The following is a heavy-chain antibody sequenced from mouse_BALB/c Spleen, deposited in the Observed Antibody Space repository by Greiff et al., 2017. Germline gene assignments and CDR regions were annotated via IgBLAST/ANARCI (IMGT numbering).Heavy chain of an antibody. J-gene: IGHJ4*01. CDR1: GYTFTSYT. CDR3: ARGTCGNDHYAMDY. V-gene: IGHV1-4*02. D-gene: IGHD2-2*01. CDR2: INPSSGYT. Sequence: QVQLQQSAAELARPGASVKMSCKASGYTFTSYTMHWVKQRPGQGLEWIGYINPSSGYTEYNQKFKDKTTLTADKSSSTAYMQLISLTSADSAVYDCARGTCGNDHYAMDYWGQGTSVTVSA.